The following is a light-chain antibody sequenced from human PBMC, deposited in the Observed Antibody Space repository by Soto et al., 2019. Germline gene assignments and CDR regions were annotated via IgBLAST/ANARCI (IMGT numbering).Light chain of an antibody. CDR1: SSDVGSYKF. CDR3: CSYAGSSAVV. Sequence: QSALTQPASVSGSPGQSITISCTGTSSDVGSYKFVSWYQQHPGKAPKLMIYEGSKRPSGVSNRFSGSKSGNTASPTISGLQAEDEADYYCCSYAGSSAVVFGGGTKLTVL. V-gene: IGLV2-23*01. J-gene: IGLJ2*01. CDR2: EGS.